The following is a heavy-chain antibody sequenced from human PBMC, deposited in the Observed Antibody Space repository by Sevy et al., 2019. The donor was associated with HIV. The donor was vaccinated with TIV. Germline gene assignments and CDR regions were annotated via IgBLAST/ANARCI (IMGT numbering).Heavy chain of an antibody. CDR2: ITISGSST. CDR1: GFTFSTYA. D-gene: IGHD3-10*01. V-gene: IGHV3-23*01. CDR3: TKDRVSGTYYTGDFDY. J-gene: IGHJ4*02. Sequence: GESLKISCAASGFTFSTYAMTWVRQAPGGGLEWVSVITISGSSTYYADSGKGRFTISRDNSKNTLYLQMNSLEADDTAVYYCTKDRVSGTYYTGDFDYWGQGTLVTVSS.